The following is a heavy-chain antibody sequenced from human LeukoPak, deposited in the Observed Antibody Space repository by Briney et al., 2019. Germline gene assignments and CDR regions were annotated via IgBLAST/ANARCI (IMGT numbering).Heavy chain of an antibody. D-gene: IGHD3-10*01. CDR1: GGTFSSYA. V-gene: IGHV1-69*13. CDR3: ASLGVRGGYHTNFDY. Sequence: ASVKVSCKASGGTFSSYAISWVRQAPGQGLEWMGGIIPIFGTANYAQKFQGRVTITADESTSTAYMELSSLRSEDTAVYYCASLGVRGGYHTNFDYWGQGTLVTVSS. CDR2: IIPIFGTA. J-gene: IGHJ4*02.